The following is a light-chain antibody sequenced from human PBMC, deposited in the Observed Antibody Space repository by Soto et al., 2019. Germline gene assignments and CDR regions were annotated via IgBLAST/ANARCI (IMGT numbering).Light chain of an antibody. CDR2: DAS. CDR3: QRGSPFTRTA. CDR1: QRISTY. V-gene: IGKV3-11*01. Sequence: PGPIAALSCKASQRISTYLAWYQVKPGQAPRLLIYDASIRATGVPARFSGRGSGTGFSLTIGNLLSEDVAGYYDQRGSPFTRTALGRGARLEIK. J-gene: IGKJ5*01.